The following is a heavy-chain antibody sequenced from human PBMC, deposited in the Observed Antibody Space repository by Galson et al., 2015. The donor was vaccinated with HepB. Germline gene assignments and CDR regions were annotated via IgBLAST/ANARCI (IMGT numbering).Heavy chain of an antibody. CDR3: VRQRGSYYYFDY. D-gene: IGHD1-26*01. V-gene: IGHV1-18*01. Sequence: SVKVSCKATGYTFTSYGISWVRQAPGQGLEWMGWISAKHGNTKYAQELQGRVTMTTDTSTSTAYMELRSLRSDDTAVYYCVRQRGSYYYFDYWGQGTLVTVSS. CDR2: ISAKHGNT. J-gene: IGHJ4*02. CDR1: GYTFTSYG.